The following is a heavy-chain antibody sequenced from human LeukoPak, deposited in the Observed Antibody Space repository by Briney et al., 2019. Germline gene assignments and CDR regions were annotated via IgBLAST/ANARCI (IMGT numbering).Heavy chain of an antibody. CDR3: AKDDRYDFWSGYSNY. CDR2: ISGSGGST. Sequence: GGSLRLSCAASGFTFSSYAMSWVRQAPGQGLEWVSAISGSGGSTYYADSVKGRFTISRDNSKNTLYLQMNSLRAEDTAVYYCAKDDRYDFWSGYSNYWGQGTLVTVSS. J-gene: IGHJ4*02. CDR1: GFTFSSYA. V-gene: IGHV3-23*01. D-gene: IGHD3-3*01.